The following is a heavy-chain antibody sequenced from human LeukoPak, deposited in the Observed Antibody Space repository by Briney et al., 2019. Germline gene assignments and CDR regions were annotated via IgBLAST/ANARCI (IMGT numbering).Heavy chain of an antibody. CDR1: GFTFSSYW. J-gene: IGHJ4*02. V-gene: IGHV3-7*04. D-gene: IGHD3-9*01. CDR2: IKQDGSEK. Sequence: GGSLRLSCAASGFTFSSYWMSWVRQAPGKGLEWVANIKQDGSEKYYVDSVKGRFTISRDNSKNTLYLQMNSLRAEDTAVYYCAKDVSRILTGARNYFDSWGQGTLVTVSS. CDR3: AKDVSRILTGARNYFDS.